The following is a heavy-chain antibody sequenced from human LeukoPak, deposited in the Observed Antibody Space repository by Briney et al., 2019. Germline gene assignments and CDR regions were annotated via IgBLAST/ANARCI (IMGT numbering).Heavy chain of an antibody. J-gene: IGHJ4*02. CDR1: GGSISSGGYS. V-gene: IGHV4-30-2*06. CDR2: IYHSGST. CDR3: ARAGGASSGSNPLDY. Sequence: PSETLSLTCAVSGGSISSGGYSWSWIQQSPGKGLEWIGYIYHSGSTYYNPSLKSRVTISVDRSKNQFSLKLSSVTAADTAVYYCARAGGASSGSNPLDYWGQGTLVTVFS. D-gene: IGHD6-19*01.